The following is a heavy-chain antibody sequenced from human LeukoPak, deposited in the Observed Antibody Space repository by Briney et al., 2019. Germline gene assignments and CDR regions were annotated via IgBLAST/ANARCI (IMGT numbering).Heavy chain of an antibody. CDR1: GFTFSSYA. CDR3: AKSARAYGYGMDV. V-gene: IGHV3-30*18. J-gene: IGHJ6*02. Sequence: GGSLRLSCAASGFTFSSYAMHWVRQAPGKGLEWVAVISYDGSNKYYADSVKGRFTISRDNSKNTLYPQMNSLRAEDTAVYYCAKSARAYGYGMDVWGQGTTVTVSS. D-gene: IGHD3-16*01. CDR2: ISYDGSNK.